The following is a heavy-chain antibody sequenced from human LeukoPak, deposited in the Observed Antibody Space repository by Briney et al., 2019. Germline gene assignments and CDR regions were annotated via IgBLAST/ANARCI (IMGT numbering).Heavy chain of an antibody. J-gene: IGHJ4*02. CDR1: GGTFSSYT. V-gene: IGHV1-69*02. D-gene: IGHD3-22*01. CDR2: IIPILGIA. CDR3: ARGPYDSSGPSPVNFDY. Sequence: SVKVSCKASGGTFSSYTISWVRQAPGQGLEWMGRIIPILGIANYAQKFQGRVTITADKSTSTAYMELSSLRSEDTAVYYCARGPYDSSGPSPVNFDYWGQGTLVTVSS.